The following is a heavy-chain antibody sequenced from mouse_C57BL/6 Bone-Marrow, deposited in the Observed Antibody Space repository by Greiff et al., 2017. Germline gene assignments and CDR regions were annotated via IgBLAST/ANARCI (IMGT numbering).Heavy chain of an antibody. V-gene: IGHV7-3*01. Sequence: EVKLMESGGGLVQPGGSLSLSCAASGFTFTDYYMSWVRQPPGKALEWLGFIRNKANGYTTEYSASVKGRFTISRDNSQSILYLQMNALRAEDSATYYCASLAYYSNYVWFAYWGQGTLVTVSA. CDR1: GFTFTDYY. CDR2: IRNKANGYTT. D-gene: IGHD2-5*01. CDR3: ASLAYYSNYVWFAY. J-gene: IGHJ3*01.